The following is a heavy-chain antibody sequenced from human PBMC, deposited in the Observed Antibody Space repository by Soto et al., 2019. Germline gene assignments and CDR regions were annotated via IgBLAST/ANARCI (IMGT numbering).Heavy chain of an antibody. D-gene: IGHD2-15*01. CDR2: ISSSSSYI. V-gene: IGHV3-21*01. J-gene: IGHJ6*03. CDR3: ARDGRCSGGSCFTNYYYYMDV. Sequence: GGSLRLSCAASGFTFSSYSMNWVRQAPGKGLEWVSSISSSSSYIYYADSVKGRFTISRDNAKNSLYLQMNSLRAEDTAVYYCARDGRCSGGSCFTNYYYYMDVWGKGTTVTVSS. CDR1: GFTFSSYS.